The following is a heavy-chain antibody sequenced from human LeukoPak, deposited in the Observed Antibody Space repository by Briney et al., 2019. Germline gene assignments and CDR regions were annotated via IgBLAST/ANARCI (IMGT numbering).Heavy chain of an antibody. D-gene: IGHD3-22*01. J-gene: IGHJ4*02. CDR3: AKEATYYYDSSGYYAFDY. CDR2: TSGSGGST. V-gene: IGHV3-23*01. Sequence: GESLRLSCTASGFTFSSYAMSWVRQAPGKGLEWVSATSGSGGSTYYADSVKGRFTISRDNSKNTLFLQMNSLRAEDTAVYYCAKEATYYYDSSGYYAFDYWGQGTLVTVSS. CDR1: GFTFSSYA.